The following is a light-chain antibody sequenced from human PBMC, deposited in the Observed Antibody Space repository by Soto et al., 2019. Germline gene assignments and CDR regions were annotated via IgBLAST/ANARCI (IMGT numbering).Light chain of an antibody. V-gene: IGLV2-14*03. Sequence: QSALTQPASVSGSPGQSITISCTGTSSDVGAYDYVTWYQQHPGKAPKLMIYDVSNRPSGVSNRFSGSKSDNTASLTISGLQAEDEADYYCCSFTSSSTYVFGSGTKLTVL. J-gene: IGLJ1*01. CDR2: DVS. CDR3: CSFTSSSTYV. CDR1: SSDVGAYDY.